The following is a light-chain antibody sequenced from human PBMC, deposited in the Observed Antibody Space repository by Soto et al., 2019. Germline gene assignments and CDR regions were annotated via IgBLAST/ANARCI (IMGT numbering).Light chain of an antibody. V-gene: IGKV1-39*01. Sequence: DIQMTQSPSSLSASVGDRVTITCRASQSIVTYLNWYLQKPGKAPKLLIYAASNLQSGVPPRFSGSGSGTDFTLTISSLQPEDVATYFCQQSYRTPITFGQGTRLENK. CDR2: AAS. CDR1: QSIVTY. CDR3: QQSYRTPIT. J-gene: IGKJ5*01.